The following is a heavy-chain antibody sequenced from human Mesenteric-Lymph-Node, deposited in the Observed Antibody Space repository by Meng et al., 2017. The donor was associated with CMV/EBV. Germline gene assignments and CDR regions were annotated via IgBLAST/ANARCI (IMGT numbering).Heavy chain of an antibody. CDR1: GFTFSSYG. Sequence: GESLKISCAASGFTFSSYGMHWVRQAPGKGLEWVAFIRYDGSNKYYADSVKGRFTISRDNSKNTLYLQMNSLRAEDTAVYYCAKDQGLIFDYWGQGTLVTVSS. CDR3: AKDQGLIFDY. V-gene: IGHV3-30*02. CDR2: IRYDGSNK. J-gene: IGHJ4*02.